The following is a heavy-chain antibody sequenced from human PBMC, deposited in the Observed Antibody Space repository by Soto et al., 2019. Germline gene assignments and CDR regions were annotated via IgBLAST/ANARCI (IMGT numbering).Heavy chain of an antibody. V-gene: IGHV1-18*01. J-gene: IGHJ6*02. CDR2: ISAYNGNT. CDR1: GGTFSSYA. CDR3: ARESVDTDMVKNYYYYVMDV. Sequence: ASVKVSCKASGGTFSSYAISWVRQAPGQGLEWMGWISAYNGNTNYAQKLQGRVTMTTDTSTSTAYMELRSLRSDDTAVYYCARESVDTDMVKNYYYYVMDVWGQGTTVTVS. D-gene: IGHD5-18*01.